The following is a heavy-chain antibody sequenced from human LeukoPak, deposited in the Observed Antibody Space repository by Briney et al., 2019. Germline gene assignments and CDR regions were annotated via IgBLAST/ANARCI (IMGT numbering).Heavy chain of an antibody. J-gene: IGHJ4*02. CDR2: ITSNSRTR. V-gene: IGHV3-48*03. D-gene: IGHD3-10*01. CDR3: ARRYGSGSYYFYYFDY. CDR1: GFTFSSYE. Sequence: GGSLRLSCAASGFTFSSYEMNWVRQAPGKGLGRLSYITSNSRTRYYTDSVKGRFTISRDNAKNSLYLQMNSLRAEDTAVYYCARRYGSGSYYFYYFDYWGQGTLVTVSS.